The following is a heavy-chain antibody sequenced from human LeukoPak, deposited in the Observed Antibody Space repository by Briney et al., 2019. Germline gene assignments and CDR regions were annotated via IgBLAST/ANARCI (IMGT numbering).Heavy chain of an antibody. CDR1: GFTFSSSA. CDR3: ASDQRGYSHFDY. V-gene: IGHV3-21*01. D-gene: IGHD5-18*01. Sequence: GGSLRLSCAASGFTFSSSAMSWVRQAPGKGLEWVSSISGSGDSIYYADSVKGRFTISRDNAKNSLYLQMNSLRAEDTAVYYCASDQRGYSHFDYWGQGTLVTVSS. J-gene: IGHJ4*02. CDR2: ISGSGDSI.